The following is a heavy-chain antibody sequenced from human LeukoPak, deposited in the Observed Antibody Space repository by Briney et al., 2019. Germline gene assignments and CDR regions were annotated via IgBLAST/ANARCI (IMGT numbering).Heavy chain of an antibody. D-gene: IGHD2-15*01. J-gene: IGHJ5*02. CDR3: ARDLVAGHGWFDP. CDR2: IYSGGST. Sequence: GGSLRLSCAASGFTVSSNYMSWVRQAPGKGLEWVSVIYSGGSTYYADSVKGRFTISRDNSKNTLYLQMNSLRAEDTAVYYCARDLVAGHGWFDPWGQGTLVTVSS. CDR1: GFTVSSNY. V-gene: IGHV3-66*02.